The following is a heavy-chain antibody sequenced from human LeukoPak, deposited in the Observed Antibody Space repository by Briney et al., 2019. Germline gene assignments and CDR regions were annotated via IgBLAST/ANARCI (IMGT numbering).Heavy chain of an antibody. Sequence: GGSLRLSCEVSGISVRGSYMSLVRQAPGKGLAWVSVIYSGDRTYYAESVKGRFTISRDTSKNTLYLQMNNLRADDTARYYCTRDLTGTTWSENDYWGQGTLVTISS. D-gene: IGHD6-13*01. V-gene: IGHV3-53*01. CDR3: TRDLTGTTWSENDY. J-gene: IGHJ4*02. CDR1: GISVRGSY. CDR2: IYSGDRT.